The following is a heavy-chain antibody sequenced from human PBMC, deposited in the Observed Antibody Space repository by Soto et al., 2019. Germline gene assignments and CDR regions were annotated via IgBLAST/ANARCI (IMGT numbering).Heavy chain of an antibody. J-gene: IGHJ6*03. Sequence: ASVKVSCKASGYTFTSYGISWVRQAPGQGLEWMGWISAYNGNTNSAQKLQGRVTMTTDTSTSTAYMELRSLRSDDTAVYYCARGHARQQLDYYYYYMDVWGKGTTVTVSS. CDR2: ISAYNGNT. CDR3: ARGHARQQLDYYYYYMDV. V-gene: IGHV1-18*01. CDR1: GYTFTSYG. D-gene: IGHD6-13*01.